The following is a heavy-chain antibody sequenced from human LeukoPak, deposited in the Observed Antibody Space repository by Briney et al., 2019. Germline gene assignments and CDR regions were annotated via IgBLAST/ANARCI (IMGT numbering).Heavy chain of an antibody. CDR3: AILSGSSGYYWGFDY. V-gene: IGHV3-11*01. J-gene: IGHJ4*02. D-gene: IGHD3-22*01. CDR1: GFTFSDYY. CDR2: ISSSGSTI. Sequence: AGTLRLSCAASGFTFSDYYMSWIRQAPGKGLEGVSYISSSGSTIYYADSVKRRFTISRDNAKNSLYLQMNSLRAEDTAVYYCAILSGSSGYYWGFDYWGQGTLVTVSS.